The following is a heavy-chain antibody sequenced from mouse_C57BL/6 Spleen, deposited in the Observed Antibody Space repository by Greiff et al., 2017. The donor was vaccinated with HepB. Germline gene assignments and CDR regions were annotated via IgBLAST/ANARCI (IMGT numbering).Heavy chain of an antibody. CDR1: GYTFTDYE. CDR3: TSYYGSDN. D-gene: IGHD1-1*01. Sequence: VQLQQSGAELVRPGASVTLSCKASGYTFTDYEMHWVKQTPVHGLEWIGAIDPETGGTAYNQKFKGKAILTADKSSSTAYMELRSLTSEDSAVYYCTSYYGSDNWGQGTLVTVSA. J-gene: IGHJ3*01. V-gene: IGHV1-15*01. CDR2: IDPETGGT.